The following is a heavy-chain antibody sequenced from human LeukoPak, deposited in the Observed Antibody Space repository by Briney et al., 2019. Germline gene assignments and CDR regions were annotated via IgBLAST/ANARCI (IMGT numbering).Heavy chain of an antibody. CDR2: INHSGST. J-gene: IGHJ4*02. CDR1: GGSFSGYY. CDR3: ARGGSCSSTSCYTGYFDY. V-gene: IGHV4-34*01. Sequence: SETLSLTCAVYGGSFSGYYWSWIRQPPGKGLEWIGEINHSGSTSYNPSLKSRVTISVDTSKNQFSLKLSSVPAADTAVYYCARGGSCSSTSCYTGYFDYWGQGTLVTVSS. D-gene: IGHD2-2*02.